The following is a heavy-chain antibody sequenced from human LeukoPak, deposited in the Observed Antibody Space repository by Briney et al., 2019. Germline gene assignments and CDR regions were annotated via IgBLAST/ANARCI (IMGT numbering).Heavy chain of an antibody. J-gene: IGHJ3*02. V-gene: IGHV3-33*01. D-gene: IGHD3-16*01. CDR1: GFTFSSYG. Sequence: QSGGSLRLSCAASGFTFSSYGMHWVRQAPGKGLEWVAVIWYDGSNKYYADSVKGRFTISRDNSKNTLYLQMNSLRAEDTAVYYCARTLEGPGAFDIWGQGTMVTVSS. CDR3: ARTLEGPGAFDI. CDR2: IWYDGSNK.